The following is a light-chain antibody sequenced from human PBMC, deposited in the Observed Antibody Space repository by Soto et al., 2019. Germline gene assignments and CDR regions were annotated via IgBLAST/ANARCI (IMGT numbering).Light chain of an antibody. CDR3: QQYQSWPLT. J-gene: IGKJ4*01. CDR1: QSVYSN. Sequence: ETVMTQSPATLSVSPGERATLSCRASQSVYSNLAWYQQKPGQAPRLLFYGASTRATGLSARFSGSGSGTEFTLTISSLQSEDFAVYYCQQYQSWPLTFGGGTKVEI. V-gene: IGKV3-15*01. CDR2: GAS.